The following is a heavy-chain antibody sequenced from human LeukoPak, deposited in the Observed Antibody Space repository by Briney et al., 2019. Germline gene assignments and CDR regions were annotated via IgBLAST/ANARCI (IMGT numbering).Heavy chain of an antibody. CDR3: AKDITGGRSSPYFDS. CDR1: GFTFTSYS. J-gene: IGHJ4*02. D-gene: IGHD1-14*01. V-gene: IGHV3-21*04. CDR2: ISSSSTYT. Sequence: GGSLRLSCAASGFTFTSYSMNWVRQAPGKGLEWVSSISSSSTYTYYADSVKGRFTISRDNAKNSLYLQMNSLRDEDTALYYCAKDITGGRSSPYFDSWGQGTLVTVSS.